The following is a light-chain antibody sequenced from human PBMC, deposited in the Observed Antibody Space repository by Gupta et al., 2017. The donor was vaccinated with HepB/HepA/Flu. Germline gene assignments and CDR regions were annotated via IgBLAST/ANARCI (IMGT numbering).Light chain of an antibody. V-gene: IGLV3-1*01. CDR1: NLGNKY. CDR3: QAWDTRTVV. CDR2: QDT. J-gene: IGLJ2*01. Sequence: SYELTQPPSVSVSPGQTTSITCSGDNLGNKYTSWYQQKPGQSPVMVIYQDTKRPSGSPERFSGSNSGNTATLTISGTQATDEDDYYCQAWDTRTVVFGGGTKLTVL.